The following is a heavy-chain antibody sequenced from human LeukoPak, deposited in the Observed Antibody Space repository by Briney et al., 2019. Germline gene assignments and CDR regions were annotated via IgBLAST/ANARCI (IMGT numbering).Heavy chain of an antibody. CDR2: ISAYNGNT. CDR3: ARDLGEDIVVVPAATYYYYGMDV. V-gene: IGHV1-18*01. D-gene: IGHD2-2*01. CDR1: GYTFTSYG. J-gene: IGHJ6*02. Sequence: ASVKVSCKASGYTFTSYGISWVRQAPGQGLEWMGWISAYNGNTNYAQKLQGRVTMTTDTSTSTAYMELTSLRSDDTAAYYCARDLGEDIVVVPAATYYYYGMDVWGQGTTVTVSS.